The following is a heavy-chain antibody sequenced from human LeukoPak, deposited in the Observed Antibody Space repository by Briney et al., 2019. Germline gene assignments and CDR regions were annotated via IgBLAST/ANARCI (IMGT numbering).Heavy chain of an antibody. D-gene: IGHD2-2*01. CDR1: GFTFRSYS. J-gene: IGHJ4*02. V-gene: IGHV3-21*01. CDR3: ARDHLPDAIHYFDY. Sequence: KSGGSLRLSCAASGFTFRSYSVNWVRQAPGKGLEWVSSISSSSSYIYYADSVKGRFTISRDNSKNTLYLQMNSLRAEDTAVYYCARDHLPDAIHYFDYWGQGTLVTVSS. CDR2: ISSSSSYI.